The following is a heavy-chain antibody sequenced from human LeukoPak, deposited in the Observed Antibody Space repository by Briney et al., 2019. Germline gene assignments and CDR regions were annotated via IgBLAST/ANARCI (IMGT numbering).Heavy chain of an antibody. Sequence: PGGSLRLSCAASGFTFSSYAMSWVRQAPGKGLEWVSAISGGGGSTYYADSVKGRFTISRDNSKNTLYLQMNSLRAEDTAVYYCAREYYYGSGTNPAEAFDIWGQGTMVTVSS. V-gene: IGHV3-23*01. CDR1: GFTFSSYA. J-gene: IGHJ3*02. CDR2: ISGGGGST. D-gene: IGHD3-10*01. CDR3: AREYYYGSGTNPAEAFDI.